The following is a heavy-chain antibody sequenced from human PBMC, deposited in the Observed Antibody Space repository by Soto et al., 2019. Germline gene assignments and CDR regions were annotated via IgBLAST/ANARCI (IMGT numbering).Heavy chain of an antibody. V-gene: IGHV3-30*03. CDR2: ISYDGSNK. CDR3: NSGGYY. D-gene: IGHD2-15*01. J-gene: IGHJ4*01. Sequence: LRLSCAASGFTFSSYGMHWVRQAPGKGLEWVAVISYDGSNKYYADSVKGRFTISRDNSKNTLYLQMNSLRAEDTAVYYCNSGGYYWGHGTLVTVSS. CDR1: GFTFSSYG.